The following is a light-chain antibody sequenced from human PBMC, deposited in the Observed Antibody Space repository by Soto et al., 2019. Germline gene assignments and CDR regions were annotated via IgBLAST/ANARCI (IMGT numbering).Light chain of an antibody. Sequence: QSVLTQPPSVSAAPGQKVTISFSGSSSNIGNDYVSWFQQFPGAAPKLLIYNSHKRPSGVPDRFSGSTSGTSATLGITGLQTGDEAVYYCGSWDSSLTAGVFGGGTKVTVL. V-gene: IGLV1-51*01. CDR1: SSNIGNDY. CDR2: NSH. CDR3: GSWDSSLTAGV. J-gene: IGLJ3*02.